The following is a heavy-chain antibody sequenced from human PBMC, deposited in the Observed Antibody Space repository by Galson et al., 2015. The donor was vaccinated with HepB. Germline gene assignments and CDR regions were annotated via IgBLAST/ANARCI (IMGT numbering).Heavy chain of an antibody. D-gene: IGHD1/OR15-1a*01. J-gene: IGHJ3*02. CDR2: ISGGGTAV. Sequence: SLRLSCAASGFPFSTYNMNWVRQAPGKGLEWLSYISGGGTAVFYAASVRGRFTISRDNANDLVYLEMNSLRDDDTAMYYCERDPPDDLEHCFDIWGRGTMVTVSS. CDR1: GFPFSTYN. CDR3: ERDPPDDLEHCFDI. V-gene: IGHV3-48*02.